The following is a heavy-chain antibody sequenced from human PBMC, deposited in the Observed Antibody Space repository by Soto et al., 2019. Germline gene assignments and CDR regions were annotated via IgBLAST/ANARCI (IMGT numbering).Heavy chain of an antibody. CDR2: TYYRSKWYN. Sequence: SQTLSLTCAISGDSVSSNSAAWNWIRQSPSRGLEWLGRTYYRSKWYNDYAVSVKSRITIKPDTSKNQFSLQLNSVTPEDTAMYYCARGDRTSYSRGLYYFEYWGQGTLVTVSS. CDR1: GDSVSSNSAA. J-gene: IGHJ4*02. CDR3: ARGDRTSYSRGLYYFEY. V-gene: IGHV6-1*01. D-gene: IGHD6-13*01.